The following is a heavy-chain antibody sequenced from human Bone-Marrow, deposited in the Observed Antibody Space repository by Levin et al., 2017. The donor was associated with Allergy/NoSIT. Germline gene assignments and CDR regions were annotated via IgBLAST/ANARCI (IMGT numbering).Heavy chain of an antibody. CDR2: IRSKAYGGTT. D-gene: IGHD5-24*01. J-gene: IGHJ4*02. V-gene: IGHV3-49*04. CDR3: TRDGYNHMGNDY. CDR1: GFTFGDYA. Sequence: GESLKISCTASGFTFGDYAMSWVRQAPGKGLEWVGFIRSKAYGGTTEYAASVKGRFTISRDDSKSIAYLQMNSLKTEDTAVYYCTRDGYNHMGNDYWGQGTLVTVSS.